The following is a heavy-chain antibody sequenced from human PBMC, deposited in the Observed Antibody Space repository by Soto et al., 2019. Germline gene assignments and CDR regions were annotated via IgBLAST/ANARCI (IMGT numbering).Heavy chain of an antibody. D-gene: IGHD1-26*01. V-gene: IGHV3-11*06. CDR2: ISSSSSYT. CDR3: VREAPQRLVGATGLSYFDY. Sequence: QVQLVESGGGLVKPGGSLRLSCAASGFTFSDYYMSWIRQAPGKGLEWVSYISSSSSYTNYADSVKGRFTISRDNAKNSLYLQMNSLRAEDTAVYYCVREAPQRLVGATGLSYFDYWGQGTLVTVSS. CDR1: GFTFSDYY. J-gene: IGHJ4*02.